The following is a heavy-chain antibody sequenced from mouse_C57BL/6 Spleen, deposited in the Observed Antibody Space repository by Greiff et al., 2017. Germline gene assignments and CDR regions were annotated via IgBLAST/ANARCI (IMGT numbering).Heavy chain of an antibody. J-gene: IGHJ3*01. CDR1: GFTFSDYG. CDR2: ISSGSSTI. D-gene: IGHD2-13*01. V-gene: IGHV5-17*01. CDR3: ARPELGVRTWFAY. Sequence: EVQRVESGGGLVKPGGSLKLSCAASGFTFSDYGMHWVRQAPEKGLEWVAYISSGSSTIYYADTVKGRFTISRDNAKNTLFLQMTSLRSEDTAMYYCARPELGVRTWFAYWGQGTLVTVSA.